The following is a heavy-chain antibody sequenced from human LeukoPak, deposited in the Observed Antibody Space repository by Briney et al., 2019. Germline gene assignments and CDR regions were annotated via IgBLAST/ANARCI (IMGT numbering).Heavy chain of an antibody. J-gene: IGHJ3*02. D-gene: IGHD6-19*01. V-gene: IGHV3-23*01. CDR1: GFTFSSYA. CDR2: ISGSGGST. Sequence: PGGSLRHSCAASGFTFSSYAMSWVRQAPGKGLEWVSAISGSGGSTYYADSVKGRFTISRDNSKNTLYLQMNSLRAEDTAVYYCAKDTAVAGTSPIDIWGQGTMVTVSS. CDR3: AKDTAVAGTSPIDI.